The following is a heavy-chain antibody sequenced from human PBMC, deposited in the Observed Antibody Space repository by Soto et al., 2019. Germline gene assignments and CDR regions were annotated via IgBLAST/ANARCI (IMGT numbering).Heavy chain of an antibody. D-gene: IGHD5-12*01. CDR2: ISGSGGST. V-gene: IGHV3-23*01. J-gene: IGHJ4*02. CDR1: GFTFSSYA. Sequence: PGGSLRLSCAASGFTFSSYAMSWVRQAPGKGLEWVSAISGSGGSTYYADSVKGRFTISRDNSKNTLYLQMNSLRAEDTAVYYCAEDSLREYSGYDCGYFDYWGQGTLVTVSS. CDR3: AEDSLREYSGYDCGYFDY.